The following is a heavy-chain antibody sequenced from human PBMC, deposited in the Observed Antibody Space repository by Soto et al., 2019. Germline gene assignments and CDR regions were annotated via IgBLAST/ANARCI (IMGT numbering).Heavy chain of an antibody. Sequence: PSQTLSLTCAISGDSVSSNSAAWNWIRQSPSRGLEWLGRTYYRSKWYNDYAVSVKSRITINPDTSKNQFSLQLNSVTPEDTAVYYFARGGRAVLTGTNALFDYWGQGTLVTVS. CDR1: GDSVSSNSAA. J-gene: IGHJ4*02. D-gene: IGHD1-20*01. V-gene: IGHV6-1*01. CDR2: TYYRSKWYN. CDR3: ARGGRAVLTGTNALFDY.